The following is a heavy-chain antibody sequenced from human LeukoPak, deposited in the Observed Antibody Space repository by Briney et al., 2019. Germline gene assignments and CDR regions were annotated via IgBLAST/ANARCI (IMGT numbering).Heavy chain of an antibody. Sequence: GGSLSLSCAASGFTFSDYYMNWIRQAPGKGLEWVSSISGGSRTINYADSVKGRFTTSRDNAKNSLSLQVNSLRAEDTAVYYCARAGQSDYWGQGTLVTVSS. J-gene: IGHJ4*02. V-gene: IGHV3-11*01. CDR1: GFTFSDYY. CDR3: ARAGQSDY. CDR2: ISGGSRTI.